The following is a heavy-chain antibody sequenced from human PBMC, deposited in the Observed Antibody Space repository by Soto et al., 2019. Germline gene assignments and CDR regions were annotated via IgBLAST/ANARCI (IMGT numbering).Heavy chain of an antibody. Sequence: SGPTLVNPTQTLTLTCSFSGFSLSTSGVGVGWIRQSPGKALEWLALIYWSGDEHYRPSLKSRLSITKDTSKNHVVLIMSDMDPVDTATYYCARGLATLPVFAFDIWGQGTMVTVSS. V-gene: IGHV2-5*01. CDR2: IYWSGDE. J-gene: IGHJ3*02. D-gene: IGHD6-6*01. CDR3: ARGLATLPVFAFDI. CDR1: GFSLSTSGVG.